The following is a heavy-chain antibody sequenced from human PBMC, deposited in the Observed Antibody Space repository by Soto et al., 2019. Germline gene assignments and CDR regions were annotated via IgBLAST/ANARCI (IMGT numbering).Heavy chain of an antibody. J-gene: IGHJ4*02. D-gene: IGHD5-12*01. CDR3: AKDLMVATTSSD. Sequence: GSLRLSCAASGFSPSSYAMSWVRQAAGKGLEWVSGISGSGGSTYYADSVKGRFTISRDNSKNTVYLKMNSLRAEDTAVYYCAKDLMVATTSSDWGQGTLVTVSS. CDR1: GFSPSSYA. CDR2: ISGSGGST. V-gene: IGHV3-23*01.